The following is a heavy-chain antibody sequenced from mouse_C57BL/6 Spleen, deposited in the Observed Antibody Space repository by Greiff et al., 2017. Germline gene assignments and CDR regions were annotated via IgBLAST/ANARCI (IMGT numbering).Heavy chain of an antibody. CDR1: GYTFTDYN. CDR2: INPNNGGT. V-gene: IGHV1-18*01. Sequence: VQLQQSGPELVKPGASVKIPCKASGYTFTDYNMDWVKQSHGKSLEWIGDINPNNGGTIYNQKFKGKATLTVDKSSSTAYMELRSLTSEDTAVYYCARWSDGYDCYDAMDYWGQGTSVTVSS. CDR3: ARWSDGYDCYDAMDY. J-gene: IGHJ4*01. D-gene: IGHD2-2*01.